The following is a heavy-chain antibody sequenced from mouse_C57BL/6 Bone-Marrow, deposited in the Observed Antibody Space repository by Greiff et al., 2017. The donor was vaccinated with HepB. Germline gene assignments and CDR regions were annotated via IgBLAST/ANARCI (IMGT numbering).Heavy chain of an antibody. Sequence: EVKLMESGPELVKPGASVKISCKASGYSFTDYNMNWVKQSNGKSLEWIGVINPNYGTTSYNQKFKGKATLTVDQSSSTAYMQLNSLTSEDSAVYYCARLKGAAGYYAMDYWGQGTSVTVSS. V-gene: IGHV1-39*01. CDR1: GYSFTDYN. D-gene: IGHD3-3*01. CDR2: INPNYGTT. J-gene: IGHJ4*01. CDR3: ARLKGAAGYYAMDY.